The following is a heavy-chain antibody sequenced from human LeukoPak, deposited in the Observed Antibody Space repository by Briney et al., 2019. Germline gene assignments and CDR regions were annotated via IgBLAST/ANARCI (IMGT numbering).Heavy chain of an antibody. J-gene: IGHJ4*02. Sequence: GSLRLSCAASGFTFISYWMHWVRQAPGKGLVWVSRINSDGSSTSYADSVKGRFTISRDNAKNTLYLQMNSLRAEDTAVYYCARDQYYYDSSGYYSSYYFDYWGQGTLVTVSS. V-gene: IGHV3-74*01. D-gene: IGHD3-22*01. CDR1: GFTFISYW. CDR3: ARDQYYYDSSGYYSSYYFDY. CDR2: INSDGSST.